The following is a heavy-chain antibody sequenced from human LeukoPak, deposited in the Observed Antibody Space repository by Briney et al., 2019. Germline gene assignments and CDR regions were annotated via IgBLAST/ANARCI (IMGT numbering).Heavy chain of an antibody. V-gene: IGHV1-8*01. CDR3: ARVPGYYDFWSGYVNWFDP. CDR1: GDTFTSYD. Sequence: ASVKVSCKASGDTFTSYDINWVRQATGEGLEWMGWMNPNSGNTGYAQKFQGRVTMTRNTSISTAYMELSSLRSEDTAVYYCARVPGYYDFWSGYVNWFDPWGQGTLVTVSS. J-gene: IGHJ5*02. D-gene: IGHD3-3*01. CDR2: MNPNSGNT.